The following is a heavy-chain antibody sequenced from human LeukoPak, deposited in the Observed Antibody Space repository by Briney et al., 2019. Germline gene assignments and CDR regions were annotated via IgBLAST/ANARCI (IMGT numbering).Heavy chain of an antibody. CDR1: GGSISSGDYY. J-gene: IGHJ6*03. V-gene: IGHV4-30-4*08. Sequence: SQTLSLTCTVSGGSISSGDYYWSWIRQPPGKGLEWIGYIYYSGSTYYNLSLKSRVTISVDTSKNQFSLKLSSVTAADTAVYYCARGVTAMVFYYYYYMDVWGKGTTVTVSS. CDR2: IYYSGST. D-gene: IGHD5-18*01. CDR3: ARGVTAMVFYYYYYMDV.